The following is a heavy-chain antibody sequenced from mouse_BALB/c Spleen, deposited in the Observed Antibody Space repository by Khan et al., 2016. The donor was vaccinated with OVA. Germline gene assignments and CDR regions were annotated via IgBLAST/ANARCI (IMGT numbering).Heavy chain of an antibody. J-gene: IGHJ2*02. V-gene: IGHV1-20*02. CDR1: GYSFTGYF. CDR3: AIIYGSDFDY. D-gene: IGHD1-1*01. CDR2: INPHIGET. Sequence: VQLQQSGPELVKPGASVKISCKASGYSFTGYFMNWVMQSHGKSLEWIGRINPHIGETFYNPTFKGKVTLTADESSSTAHMELRSLASEDSAVYYCAIIYGSDFDYWGQGTSLTVSS.